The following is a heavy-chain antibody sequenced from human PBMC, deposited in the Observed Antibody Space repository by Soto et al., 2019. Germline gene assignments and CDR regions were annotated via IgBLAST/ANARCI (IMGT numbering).Heavy chain of an antibody. CDR1: GYTFTNYG. CDR2: ISVYNGNS. D-gene: IGHD3-10*01. J-gene: IGHJ4*02. Sequence: QGQLVQSAAEVKNPGASVRVSCKASGYTFTNYGISWVRQAPGQGLEWMGWISVYNGNSNYAQKLQGRVTVTTDTSTSTAYMELSSLRSEDTAVYYCARDNPYYGSGKFAYWGQGTLVTVSS. CDR3: ARDNPYYGSGKFAY. V-gene: IGHV1-18*04.